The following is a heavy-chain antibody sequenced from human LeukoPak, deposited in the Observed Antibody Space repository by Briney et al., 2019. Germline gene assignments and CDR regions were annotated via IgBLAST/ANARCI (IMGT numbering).Heavy chain of an antibody. Sequence: KTSETLSLTCAVSGYSISSGYNWGWIRQPPGKGLEWIGSIYHSGSTYYNPSLKSRVTISVDTSKNQFSLKLSSVTAADTAVYYCARLTERRVPYSGYERYWFDPWGQGTLVTVSS. CDR2: IYHSGST. V-gene: IGHV4-38-2*01. J-gene: IGHJ5*02. CDR1: GYSISSGYN. D-gene: IGHD5-12*01. CDR3: ARLTERRVPYSGYERYWFDP.